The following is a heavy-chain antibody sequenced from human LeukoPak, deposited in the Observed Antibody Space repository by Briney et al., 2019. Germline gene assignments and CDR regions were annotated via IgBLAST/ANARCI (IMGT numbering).Heavy chain of an antibody. Sequence: PSETLSLTCNVSGGSISSNYWSWIRQPPGKGLEWIGYIYYSGSTNYNPSLKSRVTISVDTSKNQFSLKLSSVTAADTAVYYCARRGTRYYGSGSYYSGYYYYYMDVWGKGTTVTISS. CDR1: GGSISSNY. D-gene: IGHD3-10*01. J-gene: IGHJ6*03. V-gene: IGHV4-59*12. CDR2: IYYSGST. CDR3: ARRGTRYYGSGSYYSGYYYYYMDV.